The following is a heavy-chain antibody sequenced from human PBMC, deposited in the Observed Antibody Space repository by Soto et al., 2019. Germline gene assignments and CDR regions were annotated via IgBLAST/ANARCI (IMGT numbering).Heavy chain of an antibody. V-gene: IGHV5-51*01. D-gene: IGHD3-22*01. CDR1: GYSFTSYW. Sequence: PGESLKISCKGSGYSFTSYWIGWVRQMPGKGLEWMGITYPGDSDTRYSPSFQGQVTISADKSISTAYLQWSSLKASDTAMYYCARHAPAYYYDSSGYWNVDYWGQRTPVTVSS. J-gene: IGHJ4*02. CDR2: TYPGDSDT. CDR3: ARHAPAYYYDSSGYWNVDY.